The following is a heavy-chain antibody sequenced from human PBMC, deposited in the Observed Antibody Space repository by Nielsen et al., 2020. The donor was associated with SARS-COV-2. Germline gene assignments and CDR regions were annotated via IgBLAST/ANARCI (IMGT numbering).Heavy chain of an antibody. D-gene: IGHD6-19*01. Sequence: GESLKISCVVSGFTISTYGMSWVRQAPGKGLEWVSAISSSTYYADSVKGRFTVSRDNSKNTLYLQMNSLRAEDTAVYYCAKRSGYTSGWYGDYWGRGTLVTVSS. CDR1: GFTISTYG. J-gene: IGHJ4*02. CDR3: AKRSGYTSGWYGDY. CDR2: ISSST. V-gene: IGHV3-23*01.